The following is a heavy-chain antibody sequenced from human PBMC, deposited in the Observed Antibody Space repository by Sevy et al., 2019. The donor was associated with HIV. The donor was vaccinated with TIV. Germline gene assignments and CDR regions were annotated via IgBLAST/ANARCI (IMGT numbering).Heavy chain of an antibody. CDR3: ARDPRYCSGGSCYSFDY. CDR1: GFTFSSYS. CDR2: ISSSSSTI. Sequence: GVSLRLSCAASGFTFSSYSMNWVRQAPGKGLEWVSYISSSSSTIYYADSVKGRFTISRDNAKNSLYLQMNSLRAEDTAVYYCARDPRYCSGGSCYSFDYWGQGTLVTVSS. D-gene: IGHD2-15*01. J-gene: IGHJ4*02. V-gene: IGHV3-48*01.